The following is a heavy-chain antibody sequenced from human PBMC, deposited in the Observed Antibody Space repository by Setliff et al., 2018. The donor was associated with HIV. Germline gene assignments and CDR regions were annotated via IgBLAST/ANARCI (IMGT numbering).Heavy chain of an antibody. CDR2: ISASGHT. CDR3: ARAASYYDSSGYWAPPKYFDY. D-gene: IGHD3-22*01. V-gene: IGHV4-61*02. CDR1: GGSISSGGYY. J-gene: IGHJ4*02. Sequence: SETLSLTCTVSGGSISSGGYYWSWIRQPAGKGLEWIGRISASGHTNYNPSLKSRVTILVDTPKNQFSLKLSSVTAADTAVYYCARAASYYDSSGYWAPPKYFDYWGQGTLVTVSS.